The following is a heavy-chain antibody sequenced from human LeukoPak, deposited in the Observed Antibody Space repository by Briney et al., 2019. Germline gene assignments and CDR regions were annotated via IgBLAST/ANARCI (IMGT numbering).Heavy chain of an antibody. CDR1: GYTFTGYC. CDR3: ARDLIPGGVGVDY. J-gene: IGHJ4*02. D-gene: IGHD2-8*02. Sequence: ASVKVSCKASGYTFTGYCMHWVRQAPGQGLEWMGWINPNSGGTNYAQKFQGRVTMTRDTSISTAYMELSRLRSDDTAVYYCARDLIPGGVGVDYWGQGTLVTVSS. V-gene: IGHV1-2*02. CDR2: INPNSGGT.